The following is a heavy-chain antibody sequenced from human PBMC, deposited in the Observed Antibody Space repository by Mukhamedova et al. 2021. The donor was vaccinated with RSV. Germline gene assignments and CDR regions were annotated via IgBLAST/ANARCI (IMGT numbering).Heavy chain of an antibody. CDR3: AYTLPWHQLAYYGMDV. J-gene: IGHJ6*02. CDR2: IWFDGSNK. V-gene: IGHV3-33*01. Sequence: VKDLEWVAIIWFDGSNKYYADSVKGRFTISRDNSKNTMYLQMNSLRAEDTAVYFCAYTLPWHQLAYYGMDVWGQGTTGTVSS. D-gene: IGHD6-13*01.